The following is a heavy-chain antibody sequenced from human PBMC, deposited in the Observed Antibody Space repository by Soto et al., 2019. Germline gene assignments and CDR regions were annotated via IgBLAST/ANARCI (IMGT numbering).Heavy chain of an antibody. D-gene: IGHD3-16*01. CDR3: AKDGGYDYHEYFGMDV. V-gene: IGHV3-23*01. J-gene: IGHJ6*02. CDR2: ISGSGSTK. Sequence: GGSLRLSCVASGFPFSSYAMTWVRHVSGKGLECVSGISGSGSTKYYADSVEGRFTISRDNSKSTGYLQMNSLRAEDTAVYYCAKDGGYDYHEYFGMDVWGQGTPITVSS. CDR1: GFPFSSYA.